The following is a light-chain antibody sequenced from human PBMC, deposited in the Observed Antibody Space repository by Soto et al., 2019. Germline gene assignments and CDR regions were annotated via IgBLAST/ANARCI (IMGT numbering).Light chain of an antibody. J-gene: IGKJ5*01. CDR2: DAS. Sequence: EIVLTQSPATLSLSPGERATLSCRASQSVSNYLAWYQQKPGQTPRLLLYDASNRATGIPARFCGSGSGTDVTLTISSLEPEDFAVYYCQQRSNWPPITFGKGTRLEIK. CDR3: QQRSNWPPIT. CDR1: QSVSNY. V-gene: IGKV3-11*01.